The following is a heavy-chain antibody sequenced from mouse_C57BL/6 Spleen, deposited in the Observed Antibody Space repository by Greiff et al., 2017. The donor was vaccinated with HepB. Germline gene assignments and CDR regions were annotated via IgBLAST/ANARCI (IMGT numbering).Heavy chain of an antibody. CDR1: GYAFSSYW. CDR3: ASPFDYDEGYYFDY. J-gene: IGHJ2*01. D-gene: IGHD2-4*01. Sequence: QVQLKESGAELVKPGASVKISCKASGYAFSSYWMNWVKQRPGKGLEWIGQIYPGDGDTNYNGKFKGKATLTADKSSSTAYMQLSSLTSEDSAVYFCASPFDYDEGYYFDYWGQGTTLTVSS. CDR2: IYPGDGDT. V-gene: IGHV1-80*01.